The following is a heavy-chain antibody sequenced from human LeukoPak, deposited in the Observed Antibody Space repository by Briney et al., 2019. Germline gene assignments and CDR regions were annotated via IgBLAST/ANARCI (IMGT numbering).Heavy chain of an antibody. Sequence: GGSLRLSCAASGFTFSGYWMSWVRQAPGKGLEWVANIEPDGSDKAYVDSVKGRFTISRDNTKNSLYLQMSSLRAEDTAVYYCARAMTWGQGTLVSVSS. J-gene: IGHJ5*02. CDR1: GFTFSGYW. CDR3: ARAMT. CDR2: IEPDGSDK. V-gene: IGHV3-7*01.